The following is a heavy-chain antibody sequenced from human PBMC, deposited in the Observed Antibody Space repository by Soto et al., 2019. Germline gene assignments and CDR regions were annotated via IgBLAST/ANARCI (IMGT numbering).Heavy chain of an antibody. CDR2: ISYDGSNK. J-gene: IGHJ4*02. Sequence: QVQLVESGGGVVQPGRSLRLSCAASGFTFSSYGMHWVRQAPGKGLEWVAVISYDGSNKYYADSVKGRFTISRDNSKNTLYLQMNSLRTEDTAGYECARDMGVWWLYYWGRGTLVAVAS. D-gene: IGHD5-12*01. V-gene: IGHV3-30*03. CDR3: ARDMGVWWLYY. CDR1: GFTFSSYG.